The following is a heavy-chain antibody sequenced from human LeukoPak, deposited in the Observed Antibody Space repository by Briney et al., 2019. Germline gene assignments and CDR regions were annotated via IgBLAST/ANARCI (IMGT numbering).Heavy chain of an antibody. V-gene: IGHV3-7*01. D-gene: IGHD2-21*01. J-gene: IGHJ4*02. Sequence: GSLRLSCAASGFTFSTYWMSWVRQAPGKGLEWVANTKKDGSEKYYVDSVKGRFTISRDNAKNSLYLQMNSLRVEDTAVYYCVREGYFVFDFWGQGALVTVSS. CDR2: TKKDGSEK. CDR3: VREGYFVFDF. CDR1: GFTFSTYW.